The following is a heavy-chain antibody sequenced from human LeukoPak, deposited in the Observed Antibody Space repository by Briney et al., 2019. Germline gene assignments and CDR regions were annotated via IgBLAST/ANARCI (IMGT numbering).Heavy chain of an antibody. CDR2: ISSSSSYI. CDR3: ARGPSGYGDDDKFDY. CDR1: GFTFSSYS. Sequence: GGSLRLSCAASGFTFSSYSMNWVRQAPGKGLEWVSSISSSSSYIYYADSVKGRFTISRDNAKNSLYLQMNSLRAEDTAVYYCARGPSGYGDDDKFDYWGQGTLVTVSS. V-gene: IGHV3-21*01. D-gene: IGHD5-12*01. J-gene: IGHJ4*02.